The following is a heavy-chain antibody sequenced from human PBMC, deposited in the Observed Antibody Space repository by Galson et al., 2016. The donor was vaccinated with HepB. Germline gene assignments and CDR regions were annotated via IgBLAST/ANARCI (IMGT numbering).Heavy chain of an antibody. Sequence: SLRLSCAASGFTFRNHWMSWVRQAPGKGLEWVANINQDGSEKYYVDSVKGRVTISRDNAKNALYLQMNSLSAEDTAVYYCARDYSADPTADFDFWGQGTLVTVSS. V-gene: IGHV3-7*05. D-gene: IGHD7-27*01. CDR3: ARDYSADPTADFDF. CDR1: GFTFRNHW. J-gene: IGHJ4*02. CDR2: INQDGSEK.